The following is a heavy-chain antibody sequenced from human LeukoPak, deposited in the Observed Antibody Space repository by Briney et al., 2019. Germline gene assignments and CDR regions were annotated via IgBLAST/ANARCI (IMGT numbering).Heavy chain of an antibody. CDR3: ARALLWFEEPSHIDY. CDR1: GDTFSSNY. J-gene: IGHJ4*02. Sequence: ASVKVSCKASGDTFSSNYVQWVRQAPGQGLEWMGIIHPSGGSTTYAQKFQGRVTMTTDTSTSTAYMELRSLRSDDTAVYYCARALLWFEEPSHIDYWGQGTLVTASS. CDR2: IHPSGGST. D-gene: IGHD3-10*01. V-gene: IGHV1-46*01.